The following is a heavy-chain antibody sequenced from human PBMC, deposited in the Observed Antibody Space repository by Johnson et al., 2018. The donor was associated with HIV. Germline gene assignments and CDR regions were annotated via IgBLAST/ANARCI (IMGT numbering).Heavy chain of an antibody. CDR2: IWYDGSNK. V-gene: IGHV3-30*19. D-gene: IGHD5-18*01. J-gene: IGHJ3*02. Sequence: QVQLVESGGGVVQPGRSLRLSCAASGFTFSSYGMHWVRQAPGKGLEWVAVIWYDGSNKYYADSVKGRFTISRDNSKNTLYLQMNSLRPEDTAVYYCARCQRGYSFSDAFDIWGQGTMVTVSS. CDR3: ARCQRGYSFSDAFDI. CDR1: GFTFSSYG.